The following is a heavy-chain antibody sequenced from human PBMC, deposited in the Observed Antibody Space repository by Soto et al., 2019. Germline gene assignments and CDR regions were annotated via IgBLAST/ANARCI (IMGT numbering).Heavy chain of an antibody. J-gene: IGHJ5*02. CDR3: ARARSSGWYDP. V-gene: IGHV3-21*01. CDR1: VFTFSSYS. D-gene: IGHD6-19*01. Sequence: GWSLRLSCAASVFTFSSYSMNWVRQAPGEGLEWVSSISSSSSYIYYADSVKGRFTISRDNAKNSLYLQMNGLRAEDTAVYYCARARSSGWYDPWGRGTLVTVSS. CDR2: ISSSSSYI.